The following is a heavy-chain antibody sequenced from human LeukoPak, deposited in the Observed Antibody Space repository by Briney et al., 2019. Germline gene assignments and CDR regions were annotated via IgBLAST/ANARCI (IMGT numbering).Heavy chain of an antibody. V-gene: IGHV3-30*18. CDR2: ISYDGNDK. J-gene: IGHJ4*02. CDR1: GFTFSSYD. Sequence: QSGRSLRLSSAASGFTFSSYDMHWVRQAPGKGLEWVAVISYDGNDKHYADSVKGRFTISRDNSKNTLYLQMNSLRVEDTAVYYCAKDQYDYVRGEFDYWGQGTLVTVSS. D-gene: IGHD3-16*01. CDR3: AKDQYDYVRGEFDY.